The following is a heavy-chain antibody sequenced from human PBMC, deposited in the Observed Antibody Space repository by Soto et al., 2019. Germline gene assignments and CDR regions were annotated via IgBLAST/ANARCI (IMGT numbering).Heavy chain of an antibody. CDR3: ARDHQETSYDFWSGYYPNWFDP. V-gene: IGHV3-11*01. D-gene: IGHD3-3*01. CDR2: ISSSGSTI. Sequence: GGSLRLSCAASGFTFSDYYMSWIRQAPGKGLEWVSYISSSGSTIYYADSVKGRFTISRDNAKNSLYLQMNSLRAEDTAVYYCARDHQETSYDFWSGYYPNWFDPWGQGTLVTSPQ. CDR1: GFTFSDYY. J-gene: IGHJ5*02.